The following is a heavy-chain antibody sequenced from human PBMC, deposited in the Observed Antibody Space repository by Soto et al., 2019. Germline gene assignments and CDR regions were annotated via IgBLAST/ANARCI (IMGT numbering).Heavy chain of an antibody. CDR2: IYYSGST. V-gene: IGHV4-59*08. Sequence: PSETLSLTCTVSGGSISSYYWSWIRQPPGKGLGWIGYIYYSGSTNYNPSLKSRVTISVDTSKNQFSLKLSSVTAADTAVYYCARTYYDFWSGYYVSPASYYMDVWGKGTTVTVS. D-gene: IGHD3-3*01. CDR1: GGSISSYY. J-gene: IGHJ6*03. CDR3: ARTYYDFWSGYYVSPASYYMDV.